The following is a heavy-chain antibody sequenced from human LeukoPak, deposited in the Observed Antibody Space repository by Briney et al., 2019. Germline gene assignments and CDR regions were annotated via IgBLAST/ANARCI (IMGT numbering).Heavy chain of an antibody. CDR3: ARQLRDYYDSSGYFSFDY. CDR1: GYSFTSYW. CDR2: IYPGDSDT. D-gene: IGHD3-22*01. V-gene: IGHV5-51*01. J-gene: IGHJ4*02. Sequence: GESLKISCKGSGYSFTSYWIGWVRQMPGKGLEWMGIIYPGDSDTRYSPSFQGQVTISADKSISTAYLQWSSLKASDTAMYYCARQLRDYYDSSGYFSFDYWGQGTLVTASS.